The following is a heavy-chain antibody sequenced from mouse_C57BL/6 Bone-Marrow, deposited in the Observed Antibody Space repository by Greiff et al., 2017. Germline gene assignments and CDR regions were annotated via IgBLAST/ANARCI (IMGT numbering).Heavy chain of an antibody. CDR3: ARLYYYYGSSYVDWYFDV. Sequence: EASGIDFSRYWMSWVRRAPGKGLEWIGEINPDSSTINYAPSLKDKFIISRDNAKNTLYLQMSKVRSEDTALYYCARLYYYYGSSYVDWYFDVWGTGTTVTVSS. CDR1: GIDFSRYW. D-gene: IGHD1-1*01. CDR2: INPDSSTI. V-gene: IGHV4-1*01. J-gene: IGHJ1*03.